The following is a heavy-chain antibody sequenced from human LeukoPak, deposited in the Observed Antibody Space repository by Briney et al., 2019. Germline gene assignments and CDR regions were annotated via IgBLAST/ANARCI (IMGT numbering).Heavy chain of an antibody. Sequence: GGSLRLSCAASGFTFSTYGMHWVRQAPGKGLEWVAFIRYDGRNKYYADSVKGRFTISRDNSKNTLYLQMNSLRAEDTAMYYCANGPHYNILTGFYKVRSHLDYWGQGTLVTVSS. CDR3: ANGPHYNILTGFYKVRSHLDY. CDR1: GFTFSTYG. J-gene: IGHJ4*02. V-gene: IGHV3-30*02. D-gene: IGHD3-9*01. CDR2: IRYDGRNK.